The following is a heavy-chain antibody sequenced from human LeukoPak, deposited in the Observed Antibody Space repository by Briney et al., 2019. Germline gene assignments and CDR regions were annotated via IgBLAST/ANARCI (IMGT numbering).Heavy chain of an antibody. D-gene: IGHD1-26*01. J-gene: IGHJ4*02. Sequence: HPGGSLRLSCAASGFTFSNYWMSWVRQAPGKGLEWLANINRDGSGRYYVDSVKGRFTVSRDNAKNSLYLQVNSLRAEDAAVYYCARESQNSGSYFDSWGQGTLVTVSS. V-gene: IGHV3-7*01. CDR3: ARESQNSGSYFDS. CDR1: GFTFSNYW. CDR2: INRDGSGR.